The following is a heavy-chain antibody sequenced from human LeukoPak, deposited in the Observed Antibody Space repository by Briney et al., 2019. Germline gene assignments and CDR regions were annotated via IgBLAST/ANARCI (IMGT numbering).Heavy chain of an antibody. Sequence: SETLSLTRAVYGGSFSGYYWSWIRQPPGKGLEWIGEINHSGSTNYNPSLKSRVTISVDTSKNQFSLKLSSVTAADTAVYYCARGGYSGYPPDYWDQGTLVTVSS. V-gene: IGHV4-34*01. CDR1: GGSFSGYY. D-gene: IGHD5-12*01. CDR2: INHSGST. J-gene: IGHJ4*02. CDR3: ARGGYSGYPPDY.